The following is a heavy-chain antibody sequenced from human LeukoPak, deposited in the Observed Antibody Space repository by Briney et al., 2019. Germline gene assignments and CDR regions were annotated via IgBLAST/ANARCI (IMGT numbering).Heavy chain of an antibody. V-gene: IGHV1-46*01. CDR2: INPSGGST. CDR1: GYTFTSYY. CDR3: ARDGGIGYCSSTSCSHLP. D-gene: IGHD2-2*01. J-gene: IGHJ5*02. Sequence: ASVKVSCKASGYTFTSYYMHWVRQAPGQGLEWMGIINPSGGSTSYAQKFQGRVTMTRDTSTSTVYMELSSLRSEDTAVYYCARDGGIGYCSSTSCSHLPWGQGTLVTVSS.